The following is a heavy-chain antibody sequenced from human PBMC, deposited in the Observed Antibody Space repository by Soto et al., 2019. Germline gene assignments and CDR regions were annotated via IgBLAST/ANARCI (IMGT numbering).Heavy chain of an antibody. D-gene: IGHD3-9*01. J-gene: IGHJ4*02. Sequence: GGSLRLSCAASGFTFSSYSMNWVRQAPGKGLEWVSSISSSSSYIYYADSVKGRFTISRDNAKNSLYLQMNSLRAEDTAVYYCARGKYFDWSNPLDYWGQGTLVTVSS. V-gene: IGHV3-21*01. CDR2: ISSSSSYI. CDR1: GFTFSSYS. CDR3: ARGKYFDWSNPLDY.